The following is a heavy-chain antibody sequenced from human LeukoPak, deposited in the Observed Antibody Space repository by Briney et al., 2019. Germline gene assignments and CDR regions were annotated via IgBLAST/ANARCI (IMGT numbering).Heavy chain of an antibody. CDR2: IHPEGNEK. V-gene: IGHV3-7*04. CDR3: ARGDDFSGDH. CDR1: GFNLNNSW. Sequence: PGGSLTLSCVTSGFNLNNSWMSWVRPATPRGQEWEANIHPEGNEKYHVESVKGRFTISRDNARNLLFLQMNGLRVEDTAVYYCARGDDFSGDHWGQGTLVTVSS. D-gene: IGHD1-1*01. J-gene: IGHJ4*02.